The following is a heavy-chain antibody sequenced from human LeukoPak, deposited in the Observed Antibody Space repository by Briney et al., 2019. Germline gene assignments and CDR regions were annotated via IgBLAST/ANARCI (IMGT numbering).Heavy chain of an antibody. Sequence: SETLSLTCTVSGGSISSGDYYWSWIRQPPGKGLEWIGYIYYSGSTYYNPSLKSRVTISVDTSKNQFSLKLSSVTAADTAVYYYARVSYDSSGYRLDYWGQGTLVTVSS. J-gene: IGHJ4*02. CDR3: ARVSYDSSGYRLDY. CDR1: GGSISSGDYY. CDR2: IYYSGST. D-gene: IGHD3-22*01. V-gene: IGHV4-30-4*01.